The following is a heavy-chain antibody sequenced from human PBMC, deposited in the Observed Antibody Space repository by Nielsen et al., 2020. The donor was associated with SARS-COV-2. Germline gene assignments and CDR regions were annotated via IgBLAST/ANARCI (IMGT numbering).Heavy chain of an antibody. CDR3: ARLPGYSSSWYGGGLAFDI. D-gene: IGHD6-13*01. J-gene: IGHJ3*02. Sequence: WVRQAPGQGLEWMGRINPNSGGTNYAQKFQGRVTMTRDTSISTAYMELSRLRSDDTAVYYCARLPGYSSSWYGGGLAFDIWGQGTMVTRLL. V-gene: IGHV1-2*06. CDR2: INPNSGGT.